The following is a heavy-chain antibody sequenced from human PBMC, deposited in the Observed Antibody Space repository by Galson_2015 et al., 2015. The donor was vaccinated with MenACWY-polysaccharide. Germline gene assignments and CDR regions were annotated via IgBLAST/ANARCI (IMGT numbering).Heavy chain of an antibody. J-gene: IGHJ6*02. Sequence: SLRLSCAASGFTFSSYAMHWVRQAPGKGLEWVAVISYNGNNIYYADSEEGRFTISRDNFKSTLYLQMNSLRPEDTGVYYCARSYCDRTTCYGMDVWGQGTTVTVSS. CDR1: GFTFSSYA. CDR2: ISYNGNNI. D-gene: IGHD2-21*01. V-gene: IGHV3-30-3*01. CDR3: ARSYCDRTTCYGMDV.